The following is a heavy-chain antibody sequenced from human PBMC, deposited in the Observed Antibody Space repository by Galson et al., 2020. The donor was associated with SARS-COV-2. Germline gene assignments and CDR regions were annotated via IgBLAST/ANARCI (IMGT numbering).Heavy chain of an antibody. D-gene: IGHD1-7*01. V-gene: IGHV4-59*01. J-gene: IGHJ4*02. CDR1: GGAITDYY. Sequence: SETLSLTCLVSGGAITDYYWSWNRHPPGKALEWNGYTYYNGNTRYTNFNPSLEGRVSISVDTSKNQFSLRLSSVTAADTAVYYCASATGITRVHFDRWGQGTLVTVSS. CDR2: TYYNGNT. CDR3: ASATGITRVHFDR.